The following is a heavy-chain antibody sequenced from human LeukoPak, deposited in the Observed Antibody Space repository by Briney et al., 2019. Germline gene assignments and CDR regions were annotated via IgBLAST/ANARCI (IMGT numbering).Heavy chain of an antibody. V-gene: IGHV4-4*07. CDR1: GGSISSYY. Sequence: SETLSLTCTVSGGSISSYYWSWIRQPAGKGLEWIGRIYTSGSTNYNPSLKSRVTMSVDTSKNQFSLKLSSVTAADTAVYYCARFGGRPYYYDSSGYRDYWGQGTLVTVSS. D-gene: IGHD3-22*01. CDR2: IYTSGST. J-gene: IGHJ4*02. CDR3: ARFGGRPYYYDSSGYRDY.